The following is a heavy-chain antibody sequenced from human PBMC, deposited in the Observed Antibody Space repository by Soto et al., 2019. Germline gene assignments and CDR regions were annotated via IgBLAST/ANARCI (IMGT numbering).Heavy chain of an antibody. Sequence: GGSLRLSCAASGFTFSSYAMSWVRQAPGKGLEWVSAISGSGGSTYYADSVKGRVTMTRDTSISTAYMELSRLRSDDTAVYYCARVIPYYDSSGYPFDYWGQGTLVTVSS. V-gene: IGHV3-23*01. CDR3: ARVIPYYDSSGYPFDY. J-gene: IGHJ4*02. CDR1: GFTFSSYA. D-gene: IGHD3-22*01. CDR2: ISGSGGST.